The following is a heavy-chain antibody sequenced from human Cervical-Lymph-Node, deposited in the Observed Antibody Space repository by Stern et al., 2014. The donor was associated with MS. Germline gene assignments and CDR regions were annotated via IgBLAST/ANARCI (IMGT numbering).Heavy chain of an antibody. CDR1: GFRFTQYY. V-gene: IGHV1-46*01. J-gene: IGHJ3*01. D-gene: IGHD5-12*01. CDR3: AKWLHGFAFDL. CDR2: INPVDGST. Sequence: QVQLVQSGPDVKKPGASVQISCKTSGFRFTQYYLHWVRQTPGQGLQWMGFINPVDGSTTYAQTFKDRVVMTRDTSTSTVFIELSGLTSEDTAVYYCAKWLHGFAFDLWGPGTVITVSS.